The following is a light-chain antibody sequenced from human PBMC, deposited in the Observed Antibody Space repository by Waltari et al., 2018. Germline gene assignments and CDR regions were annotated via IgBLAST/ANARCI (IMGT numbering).Light chain of an antibody. V-gene: IGLV2-14*02. CDR2: EVS. CDR1: SADVGGYNL. J-gene: IGLJ1*01. Sequence: QSALTQPASVSGSPGQSITITCTGSSADVGGYNLVPWYQPPPAPAPRVLVYEVSARPSVVPGRFSGSKSGNTAYLTVSGLQAEDEADYYCSSYATTYSFVFGSGTRVAVL. CDR3: SSYATTYSFV.